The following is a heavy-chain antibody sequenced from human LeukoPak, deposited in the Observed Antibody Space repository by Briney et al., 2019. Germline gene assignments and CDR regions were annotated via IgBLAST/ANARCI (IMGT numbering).Heavy chain of an antibody. D-gene: IGHD6-6*01. CDR3: ARLWDSSSSLDY. J-gene: IGHJ4*02. CDR2: IYYSGGT. V-gene: IGHV4-59*08. CDR1: GGSISGYY. Sequence: SETLSLTCTVSGGSISGYYWTWIRQPPGKGLGLEWIGYIYYSGGTNYNPSLKSRVTISIDTSKNQVSLKLSSVTAADTAVYYCARLWDSSSSLDYWGQGTLVTVSS.